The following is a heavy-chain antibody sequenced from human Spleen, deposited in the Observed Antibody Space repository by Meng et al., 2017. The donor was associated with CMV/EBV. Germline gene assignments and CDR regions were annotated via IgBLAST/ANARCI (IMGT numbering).Heavy chain of an antibody. CDR2: INPNSGGT. V-gene: IGHV1-2*02. J-gene: IGHJ4*02. D-gene: IGHD1-26*01. CDR3: ARFPVGATARHY. Sequence: ASVKVSFKASGYTFTGFYMHWVRQAPGQGLEWMGWINPNSGGTNYAQKFQGRVTMTRDTSISTAYMELSRLRSDDTAVYYCARFPVGATARHYWGQGTLVTVSS. CDR1: GYTFTGFY.